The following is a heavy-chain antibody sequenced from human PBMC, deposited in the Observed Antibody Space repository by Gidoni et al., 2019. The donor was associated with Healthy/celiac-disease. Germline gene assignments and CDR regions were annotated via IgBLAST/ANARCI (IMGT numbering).Heavy chain of an antibody. CDR2: IYSGGST. J-gene: IGHJ4*02. Sequence: EVQLVESGGGLVQPGGSLRLSCAASGFTVRSKYMSWVRQAPGKGPEWDSVIYSGGSTYYADSVKGRFTISRDNSKNTLYLQMNSLRAEDTDVYYCAVSPRIAGYYWGQGTLVTVSS. V-gene: IGHV3-66*02. CDR3: AVSPRIAGYY. CDR1: GFTVRSKY. D-gene: IGHD6-13*01.